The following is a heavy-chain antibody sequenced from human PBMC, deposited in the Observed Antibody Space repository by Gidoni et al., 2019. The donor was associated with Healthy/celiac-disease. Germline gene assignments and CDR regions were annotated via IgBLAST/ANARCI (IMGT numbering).Heavy chain of an antibody. CDR2: IKSKTDGGTT. D-gene: IGHD2-21*02. J-gene: IGHJ3*02. Sequence: EVQLVESGGGLVKPGGSLRLSCAASGFTFSNAWMSWVRQAPGKGLEWVGRIKSKTDGGTTDYAAPVKGRFTISRDDSKNTLYLQMNSLKTEDTAVYYCTTDPAGFDIVVVTADAFDIWGQGTMVTVSS. CDR3: TTDPAGFDIVVVTADAFDI. V-gene: IGHV3-15*01. CDR1: GFTFSNAW.